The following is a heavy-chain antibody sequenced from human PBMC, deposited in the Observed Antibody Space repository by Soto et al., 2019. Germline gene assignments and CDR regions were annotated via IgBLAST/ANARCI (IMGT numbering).Heavy chain of an antibody. J-gene: IGHJ4*02. D-gene: IGHD3-10*01. CDR2: IKSKTDGGTT. V-gene: IGHV3-15*01. CDR1: GFTFSNAW. CDR3: TTLTMVRGVIPLPYYFDY. Sequence: GGSLRLSCAASGFTFSNAWMSWVRQAPGKGLEWVGRIKSKTDGGTTDYAAPVKGRFTISRDDSKNTLYLQMNSLKTEDTAVYYCTTLTMVRGVIPLPYYFDYWGQGTLVTAPQ.